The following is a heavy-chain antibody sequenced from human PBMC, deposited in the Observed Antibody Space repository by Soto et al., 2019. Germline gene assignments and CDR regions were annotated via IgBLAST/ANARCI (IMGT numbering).Heavy chain of an antibody. Sequence: QLLLEQWGAGLLKPSETLSLTCAVYGGSFSGYYWTWISQPPGRGLEWLGEINHSGITDYNPSLKSRVSISIATSNNQFSLRLNSVTAAETAVYYCAFGPWMWLAGGGYWGQGTLVTVSS. V-gene: IGHV4-34*01. D-gene: IGHD6-19*01. J-gene: IGHJ4*02. CDR1: GGSFSGYY. CDR3: AFGPWMWLAGGGY. CDR2: INHSGIT.